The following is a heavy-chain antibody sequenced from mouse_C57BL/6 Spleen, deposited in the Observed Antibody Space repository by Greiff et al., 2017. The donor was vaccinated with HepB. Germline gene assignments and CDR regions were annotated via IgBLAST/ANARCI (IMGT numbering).Heavy chain of an antibody. CDR1: GYAFSSSW. V-gene: IGHV1-82*01. CDR2: IYPGDGDT. J-gene: IGHJ4*01. CDR3: ARRRHYDYDRGVYAMDY. Sequence: QVQLQQSGPELVKPGASVKISCKASGYAFSSSWMNWVKQRPGKGLEWIGRIYPGDGDTNYNGKFKGKATLTADKSSSTAYMQLSSLTSEDSAVYFCARRRHYDYDRGVYAMDYWGQGTSVTVAS. D-gene: IGHD2-4*01.